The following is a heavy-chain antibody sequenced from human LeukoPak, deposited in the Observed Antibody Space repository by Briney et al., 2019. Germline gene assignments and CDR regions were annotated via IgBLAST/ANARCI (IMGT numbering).Heavy chain of an antibody. CDR1: GYTFTGYY. CDR3: ARAAGQQWQNGYYFDY. CDR2: INPNSGGT. V-gene: IGHV1-2*02. Sequence: GASVKVSCNASGYTFTGYYMHWVRQAPGQGLEWMGWINPNSGGTNYAQKLQGRVTMTTDTSTSTAYMELRSLRSDDTAVYYCARAAGQQWQNGYYFDYWGQGTLVTVSS. J-gene: IGHJ4*02. D-gene: IGHD6-19*01.